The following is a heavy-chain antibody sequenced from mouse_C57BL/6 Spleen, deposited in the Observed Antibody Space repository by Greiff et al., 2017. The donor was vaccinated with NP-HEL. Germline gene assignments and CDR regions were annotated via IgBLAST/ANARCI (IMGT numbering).Heavy chain of an antibody. Sequence: QVQLQQPGAELVRPGSSVKLSCKASGYTFTSYWMDWVKQRPGQGLEWIGNIYPSDSETHYNQKFKDKATLTVDKSSSTAYMQLSSLTSEDSAVYYCAREGPTIVTHYYAMDYWGQGTSVTVSS. J-gene: IGHJ4*01. CDR1: GYTFTSYW. CDR3: AREGPTIVTHYYAMDY. V-gene: IGHV1-61*01. CDR2: IYPSDSET. D-gene: IGHD2-5*01.